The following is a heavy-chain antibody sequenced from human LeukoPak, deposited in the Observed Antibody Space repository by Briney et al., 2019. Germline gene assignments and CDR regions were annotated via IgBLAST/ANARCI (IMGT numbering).Heavy chain of an antibody. Sequence: PGGSLRLSCAASGFTFSSYAMSWVRQAPGKGLEWVSGISDSGGSTFYADSVKGRFTISRDNSENTLYLQMNSLRAEDTAVYSCAKVATPRGYCSGGCCYCFDYWGQGTLVTVSS. CDR2: ISDSGGST. CDR3: AKVATPRGYCSGGCCYCFDY. D-gene: IGHD2-15*01. J-gene: IGHJ4*02. V-gene: IGHV3-23*01. CDR1: GFTFSSYA.